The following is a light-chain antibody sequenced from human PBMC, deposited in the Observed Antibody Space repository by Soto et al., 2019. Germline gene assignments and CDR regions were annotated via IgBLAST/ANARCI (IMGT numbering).Light chain of an antibody. CDR2: GNS. V-gene: IGLV1-40*01. CDR3: QSYDSSLSGHVV. J-gene: IGLJ2*01. CDR1: SSNIWAGYD. Sequence: QAVVTQPPSVSGAPGQRVTISCTGSSSNIWAGYDVHWYQQLPGTAPKLLIYGNSNRPSGVPDRFSGSKSGTSASLAITGLQAEDEADYYCQSYDSSLSGHVVFGGGTKVNVL.